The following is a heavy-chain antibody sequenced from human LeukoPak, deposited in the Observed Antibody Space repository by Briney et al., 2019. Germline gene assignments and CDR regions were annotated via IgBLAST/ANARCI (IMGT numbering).Heavy chain of an antibody. D-gene: IGHD6-25*01. CDR2: INHSGST. CDR3: ARGLSRSSGHNWFDP. CDR1: GGSFSGYY. V-gene: IGHV4-34*01. J-gene: IGHJ5*02. Sequence: PSETLSLTCAVYGGSFSGYYWSWIRQPPGKGLEWIGEINHSGSTNYNPSLKSRVTISVDTSKNQFSLKLSSVTAADTAVYYCARGLSRSSGHNWFDPWGQGTLVTVSS.